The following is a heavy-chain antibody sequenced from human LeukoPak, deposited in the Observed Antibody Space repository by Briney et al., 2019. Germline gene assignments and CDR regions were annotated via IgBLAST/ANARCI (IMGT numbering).Heavy chain of an antibody. CDR3: ARAREYTYYYDSSGYPRHTKHDAFDI. J-gene: IGHJ3*02. D-gene: IGHD3-22*01. CDR2: INHSGST. Sequence: SETLSLTCAVYGGSFSGYYWGWIRQPPGKGLEWIGEINHSGSTNYNPSLKSRVTISVDTSKNQFSLKLSSVTAADTAVYYCARAREYTYYYDSSGYPRHTKHDAFDIWGQGTMVTVSS. CDR1: GGSFSGYY. V-gene: IGHV4-34*01.